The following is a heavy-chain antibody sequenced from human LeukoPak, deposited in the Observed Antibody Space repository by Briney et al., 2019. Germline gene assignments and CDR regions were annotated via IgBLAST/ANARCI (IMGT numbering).Heavy chain of an antibody. V-gene: IGHV1-3*01. CDR2: INAGNGNT. CDR1: GYTFTSYA. Sequence: GPVKVSCKASGYTFTSYAMHWVRQAPGQRLEWMGWINAGNGNTKYSQKFQGRVTITRDTSASTAYMELSSLRSEDTAVYYCASGYSSSWYYFDYWGQGTLVTVSS. CDR3: ASGYSSSWYYFDY. J-gene: IGHJ4*02. D-gene: IGHD6-13*01.